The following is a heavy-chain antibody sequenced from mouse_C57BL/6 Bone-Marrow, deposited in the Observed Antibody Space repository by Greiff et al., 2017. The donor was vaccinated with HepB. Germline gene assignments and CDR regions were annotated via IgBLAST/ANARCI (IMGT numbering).Heavy chain of an antibody. J-gene: IGHJ2*01. CDR3: ASDGCYQYYFDY. V-gene: IGHV5-9*01. CDR2: ISGGGGNT. CDR1: GFTFSSYT. Sequence: EVMLVESGGGLVKPGGSLKLSCAASGFTFSSYTMSWVRQTPEKRLEWVATISGGGGNTYYPDTVKGRFTISRDNDKDTLYLQMSILKSEDTASDYCASDGCYQYYFDYWGQGTTLTVSS. D-gene: IGHD2-3*01.